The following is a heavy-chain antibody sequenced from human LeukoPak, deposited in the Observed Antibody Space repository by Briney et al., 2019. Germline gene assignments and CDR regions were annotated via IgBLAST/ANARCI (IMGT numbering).Heavy chain of an antibody. J-gene: IGHJ4*02. Sequence: PGTSLRLSCAASGSPFSSWPVDWVRQAPGRGLEWITTISHDGSQTYYADSVKGRFIISRDNSKNTLSLQMNSLRVEDTGMYYCTTIHCWGQGTLITVSS. V-gene: IGHV3-33*05. CDR1: GSPFSSWP. CDR3: TTIHC. CDR2: ISHDGSQT.